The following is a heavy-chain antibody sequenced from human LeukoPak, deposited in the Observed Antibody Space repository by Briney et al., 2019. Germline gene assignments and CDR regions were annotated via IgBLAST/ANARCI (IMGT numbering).Heavy chain of an antibody. V-gene: IGHV3-53*01. D-gene: IGHD3-22*01. J-gene: IGHJ4*02. CDR3: ARDVRESYYDSSGYSDY. CDR1: KFIFSNYW. CDR2: IYSGGST. Sequence: PGGSLRLSCAASKFIFSNYWMSWVRQAPGKGLEWVSVIYSGGSTYYADSVKGRFTISRDNSKNTLYLQMNSLRAEDTAVYYCARDVRESYYDSSGYSDYWGQGTLVTVSS.